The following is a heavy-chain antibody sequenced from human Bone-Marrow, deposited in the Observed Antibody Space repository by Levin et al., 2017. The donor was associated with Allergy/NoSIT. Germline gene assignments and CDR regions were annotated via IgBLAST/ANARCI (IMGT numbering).Heavy chain of an antibody. Sequence: QHGESLKISCVASGFTFRSYGMHWVRQAPGKGLEWVALIVFDGDNQYYVESVKGRFTVSRDNSKNTVYLQMNSLRPEDTAIYYCAKDGSGSYGSFPDSWGQGTLVTVSS. CDR1: GFTFRSYG. CDR2: IVFDGDNQ. V-gene: IGHV3-30*02. J-gene: IGHJ4*02. D-gene: IGHD3-10*01. CDR3: AKDGSGSYGSFPDS.